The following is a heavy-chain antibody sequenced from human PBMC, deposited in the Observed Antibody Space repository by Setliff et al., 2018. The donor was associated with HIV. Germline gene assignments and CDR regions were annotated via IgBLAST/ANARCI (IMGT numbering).Heavy chain of an antibody. CDR1: GFTFSSYW. CDR2: INSDGSST. CDR3: ARSSSGWSALDP. J-gene: IGHJ5*02. Sequence: GSLRLSCAASGFTFSSYWMHWVRQAPGKGLVWVSRINSDGSSTSYADSVKGRFTISRDNAKNTLYLQMNSLRAEDTAVYYCARSSSGWSALDPWGQGTLVTVSS. V-gene: IGHV3-74*01. D-gene: IGHD6-19*01.